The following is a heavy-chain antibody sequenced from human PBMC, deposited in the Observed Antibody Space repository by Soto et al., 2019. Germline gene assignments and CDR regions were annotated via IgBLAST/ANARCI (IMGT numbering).Heavy chain of an antibody. Sequence: SETLSLTCTVSGGSISSYYWSWIRQPAGKGLEWIGRIYTSVSTNYNPSLKSRVTMSVDTSKNQFSLKLSSVTAADTAVYYCARACSSNSCYDVFDYWGQGTLVTVSS. CDR3: ARACSSNSCYDVFDY. D-gene: IGHD2-2*01. J-gene: IGHJ4*02. CDR1: GGSISSYY. CDR2: IYTSVST. V-gene: IGHV4-4*07.